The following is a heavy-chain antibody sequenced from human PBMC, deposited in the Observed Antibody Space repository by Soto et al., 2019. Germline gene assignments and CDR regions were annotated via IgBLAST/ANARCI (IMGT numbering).Heavy chain of an antibody. J-gene: IGHJ3*02. CDR2: ISSSSSYI. CDR3: ARSGKRFDAFDI. D-gene: IGHD5-12*01. CDR1: GFTFNSYS. V-gene: IGHV3-21*01. Sequence: EVQLVESGGGLVKPGGSLRLSCAASGFTFNSYSMNWVRQAPGKGLEWVSSISSSSSYIYYADSVKGRFTISRDNAKNSLYLQMNSLRAEDTAVYYCARSGKRFDAFDIWGQGTMVTVSS.